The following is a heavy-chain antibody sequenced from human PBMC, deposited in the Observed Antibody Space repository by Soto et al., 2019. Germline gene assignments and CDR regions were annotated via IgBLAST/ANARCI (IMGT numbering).Heavy chain of an antibody. Sequence: GGSLRLSCAASGFTFSSYAMSWVRQAPGKGLEWVSAISGSGGSTYYADSVKGRFTISRDNSKNTLYLQMNSLRAEDTAVYYCAKVGLLWFGESHIWRPFDYWGQGTLVTVSS. CDR3: AKVGLLWFGESHIWRPFDY. CDR1: GFTFSSYA. V-gene: IGHV3-23*01. CDR2: ISGSGGST. D-gene: IGHD3-10*01. J-gene: IGHJ4*02.